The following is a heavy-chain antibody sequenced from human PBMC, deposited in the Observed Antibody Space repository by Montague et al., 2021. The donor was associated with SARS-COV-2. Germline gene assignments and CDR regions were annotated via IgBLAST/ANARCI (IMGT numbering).Heavy chain of an antibody. J-gene: IGHJ4*02. D-gene: IGHD1-1*01. CDR1: GFTFSSYG. V-gene: IGHV3-33*01. CDR3: AREVLAHNWNDCHFDY. CDR2: IWYDGSNK. Sequence: SLRLSCAASGFTFSSYGMHWVRQAPGKGLEWVAVIWYDGSNKYYSDSVKGLFTISRDNSKNTLYLQMNSLRAEDTAVYYCAREVLAHNWNDCHFDYWGQGTLVTVSS.